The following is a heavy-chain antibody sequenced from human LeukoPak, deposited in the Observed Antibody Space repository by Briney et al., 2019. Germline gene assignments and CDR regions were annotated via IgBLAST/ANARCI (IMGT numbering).Heavy chain of an antibody. CDR1: GGSTSSYY. Sequence: PSETLSLTCTVSGGSTSSYYWSWIRQPAGKGLEWIGRIYTSGSTNYNPSLKSRVTMSVDTSKNQFSLKLSSVTAADTAVYYCAREREYDFWSGLFDYWGQGTLVTVSS. D-gene: IGHD3-3*01. CDR3: AREREYDFWSGLFDY. J-gene: IGHJ4*02. V-gene: IGHV4-4*07. CDR2: IYTSGST.